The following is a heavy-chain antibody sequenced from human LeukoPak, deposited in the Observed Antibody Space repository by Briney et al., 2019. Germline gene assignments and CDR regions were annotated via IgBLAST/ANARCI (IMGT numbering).Heavy chain of an antibody. V-gene: IGHV3-23*01. Sequence: GGSLRLSCAASGFTFSAYAMTWVRQAPGKGLDCVSVISRSGSSTHYADSVKGRFTISRDNSKNTLYLQINSLRAEDTAVYYCAITSYDSSGYYFDYWGQGTLVTVSS. CDR3: AITSYDSSGYYFDY. CDR2: ISRSGSST. D-gene: IGHD3-22*01. J-gene: IGHJ4*02. CDR1: GFTFSAYA.